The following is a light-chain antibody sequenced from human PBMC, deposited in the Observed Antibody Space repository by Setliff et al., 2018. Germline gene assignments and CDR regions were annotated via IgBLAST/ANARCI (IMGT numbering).Light chain of an antibody. CDR1: SSDVGNYNF. J-gene: IGLJ2*01. CDR2: EVS. Sequence: QSALAQPASVPGSPGQSITISCTGTSSDVGNYNFVSWYQQNPGKAPKLMLYEVSKRPSGVSNRFSGSKSGNTASLTISGLQAEDEADYYCCSYADSSPVVFGGGTKVTVL. V-gene: IGLV2-23*02. CDR3: CSYADSSPVV.